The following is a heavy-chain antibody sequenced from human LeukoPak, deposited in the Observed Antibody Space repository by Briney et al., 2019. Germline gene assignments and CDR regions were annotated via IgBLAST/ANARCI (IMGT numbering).Heavy chain of an antibody. CDR1: GGSFSSYY. CDR3: ARDTYSGIYYPYYYYYYMDV. V-gene: IGHV4-59*01. CDR2: IYYSGRT. D-gene: IGHD1-26*01. J-gene: IGHJ6*03. Sequence: SETLSLTCTVSGGSFSSYYWSWIRQPPGKGLEGIGYIYYSGRTNYNPSLKSRVTISLDTSKNHFSLKVSSVTAADTAVYYCARDTYSGIYYPYYYYYYMDVWGKGTTVPVSS.